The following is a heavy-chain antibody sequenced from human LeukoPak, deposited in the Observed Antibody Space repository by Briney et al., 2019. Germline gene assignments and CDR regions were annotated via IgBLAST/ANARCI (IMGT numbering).Heavy chain of an antibody. CDR3: ARHRVVTRHWYFDL. V-gene: IGHV5-51*01. J-gene: IGHJ2*01. D-gene: IGHD4-23*01. CDR1: EYSFTSYG. CDR2: IYPSDSDT. Sequence: GESLKISCKGSEYSFTSYGIGGARQMPGKGLDWMEIIYPSDSDTRYSPCFHDQVTFSADKSISTAYLQWSSLKASDTAMYYCARHRVVTRHWYFDLWGRGTLVTVSS.